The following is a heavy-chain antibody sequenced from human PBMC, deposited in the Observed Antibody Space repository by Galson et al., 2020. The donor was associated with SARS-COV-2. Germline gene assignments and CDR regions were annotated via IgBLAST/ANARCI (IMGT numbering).Heavy chain of an antibody. CDR3: ASDAHSSTWFYD. CDR2: IYHRGST. D-gene: IGHD6-13*01. CDR1: GYSISSGYY. Sequence: SETLSLTCAVSGYSISSGYYWGWIRQPPGKGLEWIGSIYHRGSTYYNPSLKSRVTISVDTSKNQFSLTLSSVTTADTAVYYCASDAHSSTWFYDWGQGTLVTVSS. V-gene: IGHV4-38-2*01. J-gene: IGHJ4*02.